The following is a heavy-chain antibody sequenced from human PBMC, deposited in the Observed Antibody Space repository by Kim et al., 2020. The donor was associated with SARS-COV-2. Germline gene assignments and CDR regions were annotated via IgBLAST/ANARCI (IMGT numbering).Heavy chain of an antibody. V-gene: IGHV1-24*01. J-gene: IGHJ6*02. CDR3: ATRDWGVTMVRGVIRHHYYGMDV. Sequence: ASVKVSCKVSGYTLTELSMHWVRQAPGKGLEWMGGFDPEDGETIYAQKFQGRVTMTEDTSTDTAYMELSSLRSEDTAVYYCATRDWGVTMVRGVIRHHYYGMDVWGQGTTVPVSS. CDR2: FDPEDGET. D-gene: IGHD3-10*01. CDR1: GYTLTELS.